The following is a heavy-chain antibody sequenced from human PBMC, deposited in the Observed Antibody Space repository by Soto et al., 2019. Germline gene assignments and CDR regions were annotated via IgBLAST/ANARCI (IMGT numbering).Heavy chain of an antibody. D-gene: IGHD3-22*01. CDR3: ATDSSGYSWFDP. J-gene: IGHJ5*02. V-gene: IGHV4-38-2*02. CDR2: IYHSGTT. CDR1: GFSISSGYF. Sequence: SETLSLTCAVSGFSISSGYFWGWIRQPPGKGPEWLGSIYHSGTTYYNPSVKGRVTISVDTSKNQFSLKMSSVTAADTAVYYCATDSSGYSWFDPWGRGTLVTVSS.